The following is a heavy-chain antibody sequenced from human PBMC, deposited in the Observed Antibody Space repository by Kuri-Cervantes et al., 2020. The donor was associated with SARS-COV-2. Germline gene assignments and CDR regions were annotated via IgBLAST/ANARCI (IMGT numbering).Heavy chain of an antibody. D-gene: IGHD3-3*01. CDR3: AKIAGLLYGYYYGMDV. CDR1: DVTFSSYA. V-gene: IGHV3-23*01. Sequence: GGSLRLSCAPLDVTFSSYAMSWVRQAPGKGLEWVSAISGSGGSTYYADSVKGRFTISRDNSKNTLYLQMNSLRAEDTAVYYCAKIAGLLYGYYYGMDVWGEGTTVTVSS. J-gene: IGHJ6*04. CDR2: ISGSGGST.